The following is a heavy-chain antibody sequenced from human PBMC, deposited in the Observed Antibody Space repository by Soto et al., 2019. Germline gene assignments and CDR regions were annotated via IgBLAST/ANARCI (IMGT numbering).Heavy chain of an antibody. CDR1: GYTFKTYA. J-gene: IGHJ4*02. Sequence: ASVKVSCKASGYTFKTYAMHWVRQAPGQRLEWMGWINAGNGNTKYSQRFQGRVTITRDTSTSTAYMELRSLRSDDTAVYYCARGIHDYGDYGYWGQGTLVTVSS. D-gene: IGHD4-17*01. CDR2: INAGNGNT. CDR3: ARGIHDYGDYGY. V-gene: IGHV1-3*01.